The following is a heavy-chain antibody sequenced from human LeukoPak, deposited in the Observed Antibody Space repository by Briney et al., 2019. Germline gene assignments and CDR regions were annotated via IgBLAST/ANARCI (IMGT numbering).Heavy chain of an antibody. CDR1: GYTFSGSF. Sequence: ASVRVSCTAPGYTFSGSFMHWVRQAPGQRLEWMGWINAGSGDTRYSQTFQGRLTITRDTSASTVYMELSGLRSEDTAVYYCASPYPGIAAAGNSYYYGMDVWGQGTTVTVSS. J-gene: IGHJ6*02. V-gene: IGHV1-3*01. CDR3: ASPYPGIAAAGNSYYYGMDV. CDR2: INAGSGDT. D-gene: IGHD6-13*01.